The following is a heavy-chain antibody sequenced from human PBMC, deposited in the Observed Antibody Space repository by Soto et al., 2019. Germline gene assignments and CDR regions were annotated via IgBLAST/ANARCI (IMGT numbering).Heavy chain of an antibody. Sequence: GASVKVSCTASGYTFTSYGISWVRQAPGQGLEWMGWISAYNGNTNYAQKLQGRVTMTTDTSTSTAYMELRSLRSDDTAVYYCKVGATSPLDYYYYGMDVWGQGTTVTVSS. J-gene: IGHJ6*02. V-gene: IGHV1-18*01. CDR1: GYTFTSYG. D-gene: IGHD1-26*01. CDR3: KVGATSPLDYYYYGMDV. CDR2: ISAYNGNT.